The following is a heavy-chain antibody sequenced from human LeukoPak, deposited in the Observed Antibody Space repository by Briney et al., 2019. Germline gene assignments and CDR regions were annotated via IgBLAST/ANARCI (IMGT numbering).Heavy chain of an antibody. CDR1: GFTFSSYA. CDR3: ARDWVYKIDY. Sequence: GGSLRLSCAASGFTFSSYAMSWVRQAPGKGLEWVSRISHDGIISYAGSVKGRFTISRDNAKNTLTLQMNSLRVEDTAVYFCARDWVYKIDYWGRGTLVTVSS. CDR2: ISHDGII. J-gene: IGHJ4*02. D-gene: IGHD5-24*01. V-gene: IGHV3-74*01.